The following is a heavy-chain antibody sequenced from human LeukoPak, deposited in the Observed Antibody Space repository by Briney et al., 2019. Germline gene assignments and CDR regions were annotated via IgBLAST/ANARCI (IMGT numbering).Heavy chain of an antibody. CDR2: IYWNDDK. D-gene: IGHD3-22*01. V-gene: IGHV2-5*01. CDR3: AHSEFYYDSSGYPHFDY. CDR1: GFSLSTRGVG. Sequence: SGPTLVNPTQTLTLTCTFSGFSLSTRGVGVGWIRKPPGKALEWLALIYWNDDKRYSPSLKSRLTITKDTSKNQVVLTMTNMDPVDTATYYCAHSEFYYDSSGYPHFDYWGQGTLVTVSS. J-gene: IGHJ4*02.